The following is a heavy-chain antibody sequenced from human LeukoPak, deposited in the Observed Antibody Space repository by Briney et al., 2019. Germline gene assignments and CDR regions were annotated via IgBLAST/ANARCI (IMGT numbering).Heavy chain of an antibody. D-gene: IGHD3-9*01. CDR2: ISAYNGNT. CDR3: ARGARKRYFDWLSPYYFDY. Sequence: ASVKVSCKASGGTFSSYAISWVRQAPGQGLEWMGWISAYNGNTNYAQKLQGRVTMTTDTSTSTAYMELSRLRSDDTAVYYCARGARKRYFDWLSPYYFDYWGQGTLVTVSS. V-gene: IGHV1-18*01. J-gene: IGHJ4*02. CDR1: GGTFSSYA.